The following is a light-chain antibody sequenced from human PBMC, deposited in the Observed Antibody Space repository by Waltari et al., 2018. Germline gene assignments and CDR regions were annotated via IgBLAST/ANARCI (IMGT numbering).Light chain of an antibody. CDR2: GAS. J-gene: IGKJ1*01. CDR1: QSITNN. CDR3: QHYYNSPRT. Sequence: EIVLTQSPGTLSLSPGERASISCRASQSITNNLVWFQQKPGQAPRLLIYGASRRATGSPDRFSGSGSGTDFTLTISRLEPEDFAVYYCQHYYNSPRTFGQGTKVEI. V-gene: IGKV3-20*01.